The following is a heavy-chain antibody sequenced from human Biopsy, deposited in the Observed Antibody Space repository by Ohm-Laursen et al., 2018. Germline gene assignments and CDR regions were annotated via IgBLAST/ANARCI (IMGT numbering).Heavy chain of an antibody. CDR1: GVSINGGRYY. Sequence: SETLSLTCTVSGVSINGGRYYWNWIRHHPGKGLERIGNIFYSANTNYNPSLKSRVTISVDMSRNQFSLKLDSVTAADTAVYYCARGMRSSGWPFFDYWGQGILVTVSS. CDR2: IFYSANT. J-gene: IGHJ4*02. V-gene: IGHV4-61*01. CDR3: ARGMRSSGWPFFDY. D-gene: IGHD6-19*01.